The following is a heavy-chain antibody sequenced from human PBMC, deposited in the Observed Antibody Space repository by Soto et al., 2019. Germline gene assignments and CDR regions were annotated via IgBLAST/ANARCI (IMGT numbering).Heavy chain of an antibody. Sequence: RASVKVSCKASGYSFTNYGVTWVRQAPGQGLEWMGWISAFNGNTHYAQNLQGRVTMTTDASTSTAYMELRSLRSDDTAVYYCARDRGVAPPVAGNTHYYYYMDVWGKGTTVTVSS. D-gene: IGHD6-19*01. CDR1: GYSFTNYG. CDR3: ARDRGVAPPVAGNTHYYYYMDV. J-gene: IGHJ6*03. CDR2: ISAFNGNT. V-gene: IGHV1-18*01.